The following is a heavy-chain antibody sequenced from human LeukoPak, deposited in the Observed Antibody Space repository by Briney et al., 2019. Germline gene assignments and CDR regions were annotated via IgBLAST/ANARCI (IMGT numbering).Heavy chain of an antibody. V-gene: IGHV4-61*01. CDR2: IYYSGST. CDR3: ATAGRTTAGEGRKQNAFDI. CDR1: GGSINTPNYY. Sequence: SETLSLTCTVSGGSINTPNYYWGWIRQTPGKGLEWIGYIYYSGSTNYNPSLKSRVTISVDTSKNQFSLKLSSVTAADTAVYYCATAGRTTAGEGRKQNAFDIWGQGTMVTVSS. J-gene: IGHJ3*02. D-gene: IGHD1-14*01.